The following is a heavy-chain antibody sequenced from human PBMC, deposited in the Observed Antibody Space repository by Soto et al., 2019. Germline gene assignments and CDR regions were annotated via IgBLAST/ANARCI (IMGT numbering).Heavy chain of an antibody. J-gene: IGHJ5*02. V-gene: IGHV3-66*01. Sequence: PGGSLRLSCSASGFTVSSHYMTWVRQAPGKGLEWVSIIYSGGKTYYADSVKGKFTISRDSSKNTMYLQMNSLRAEDTAVYFCARSRYGDGDYFDPWGQGTLVTVSS. CDR3: ARSRYGDGDYFDP. CDR2: IYSGGKT. D-gene: IGHD4-17*01. CDR1: GFTVSSHY.